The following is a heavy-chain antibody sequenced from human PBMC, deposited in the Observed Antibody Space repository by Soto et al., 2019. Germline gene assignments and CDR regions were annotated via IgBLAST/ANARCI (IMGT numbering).Heavy chain of an antibody. Sequence: QVQLVQSGAEVRKPGASVRVSCKASGYTFTGHYIHWVRQAPGQGLEWMGWINPNSGATNYAQKFQDWVSMSRDTSISAAYMELTSLRSDATAVYYCAREARYVVDSDFRAAYFTYFDQWGQGTLVTVSS. J-gene: IGHJ4*02. CDR2: INPNSGAT. D-gene: IGHD3-3*01. CDR3: AREARYVVDSDFRAAYFTYFDQ. CDR1: GYTFTGHY. V-gene: IGHV1-2*04.